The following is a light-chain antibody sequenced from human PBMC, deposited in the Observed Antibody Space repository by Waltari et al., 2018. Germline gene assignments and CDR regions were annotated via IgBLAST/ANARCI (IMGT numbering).Light chain of an antibody. CDR1: QSVSRY. Sequence: VLTQSPRTLSLSPGERATLACRASQSVSRYLAWYQPKPGQAPRLLIYDTSTRATGIPDRFSGSGSGTDFSLTISRLDPEDFAVYYCQKYGTLPATFGQGTKVEVK. V-gene: IGKV3-20*01. CDR3: QKYGTLPAT. J-gene: IGKJ1*01. CDR2: DTS.